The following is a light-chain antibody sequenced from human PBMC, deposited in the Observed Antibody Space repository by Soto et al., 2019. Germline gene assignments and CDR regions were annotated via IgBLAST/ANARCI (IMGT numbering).Light chain of an antibody. CDR2: EVT. V-gene: IGLV2-14*01. J-gene: IGLJ2*01. CDR3: SSYTTNITPVV. Sequence: QPVLTQPPSASGSPGQSVTISCTGTSSDVGGYNYVSWYQQHPGKVPKLLISEVTNRPSGVSNRFSGSKSGNTASLTISGLQAEDEADYYCSSYTTNITPVVFGGGTKVTVL. CDR1: SSDVGGYNY.